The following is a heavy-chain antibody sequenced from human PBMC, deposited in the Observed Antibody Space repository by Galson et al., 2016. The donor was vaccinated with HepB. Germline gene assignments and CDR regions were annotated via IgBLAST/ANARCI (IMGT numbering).Heavy chain of an antibody. Sequence: PALVKPTQTLTLTCTSSGFSLSTSGMSVSWIRQPPGKALEWLARIDWEDDKFYSTSLKTRLTISKDTSKNQVVLSVTNMDPVDTATYYCARIDWNSGGGDAFDVWGQGTVVTVSP. CDR3: ARIDWNSGGGDAFDV. CDR1: GFSLSTSGMS. D-gene: IGHD1-7*01. J-gene: IGHJ3*01. CDR2: IDWEDDK. V-gene: IGHV2-70*04.